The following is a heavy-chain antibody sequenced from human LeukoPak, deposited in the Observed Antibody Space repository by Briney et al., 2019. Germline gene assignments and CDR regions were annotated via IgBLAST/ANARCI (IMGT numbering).Heavy chain of an antibody. CDR3: ARHNSGYPLD. J-gene: IGHJ4*02. Sequence: SQTLSLTCTVSGGSISSGSYYWGWVRQPPGKGLEWIGYISYSGRTNYNPSLNSRVTLSVDTSKSQFSLQLTSVTAADTAVYYCARHNSGYPLDWGQGTLVTVSS. CDR1: GGSISSGSYY. V-gene: IGHV4-61*09. D-gene: IGHD3-9*01. CDR2: ISYSGRT.